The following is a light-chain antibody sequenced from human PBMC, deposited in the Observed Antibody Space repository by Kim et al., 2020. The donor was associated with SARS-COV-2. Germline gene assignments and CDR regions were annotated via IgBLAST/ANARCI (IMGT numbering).Light chain of an antibody. CDR3: QTWGTVV. Sequence: LGSSVKLTCTLSSGHRSYAIAWHQQQPEKSPRYLMKLNSDGSHSKGDGIPDRFSGSSSGAERYLTISSLQSEDEADYYCQTWGTVVFGGGLQLTVL. V-gene: IGLV4-69*01. CDR1: SGHRSYA. J-gene: IGLJ2*01. CDR2: LNSDGSH.